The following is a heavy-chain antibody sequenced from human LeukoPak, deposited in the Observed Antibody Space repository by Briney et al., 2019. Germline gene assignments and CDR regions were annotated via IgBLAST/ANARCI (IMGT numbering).Heavy chain of an antibody. CDR3: ARGAPYYYENNDYYYYFDY. CDR1: GGSTSGFY. Sequence: SETLSLTCTVSGGSTSGFYWSWIRQSPGKSLEYIAYMYYSGDTSYNPSLKSRVSISVDTSKNQFSLRLSSVTAADTAVYYCARGAPYYYENNDYYYYFDYWGQGTLVTVSS. D-gene: IGHD3-22*01. J-gene: IGHJ4*02. CDR2: MYYSGDT. V-gene: IGHV4-59*01.